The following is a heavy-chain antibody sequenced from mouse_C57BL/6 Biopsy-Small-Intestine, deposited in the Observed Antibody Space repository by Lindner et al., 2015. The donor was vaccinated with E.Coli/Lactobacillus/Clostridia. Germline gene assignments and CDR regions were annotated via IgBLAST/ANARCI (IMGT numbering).Heavy chain of an antibody. V-gene: IGHV1-7*01. D-gene: IGHD2-5*01. CDR1: GYTFSNYW. CDR2: INPSVGYT. J-gene: IGHJ3*01. Sequence: VQLQESGPELVKPGDSVKMSCRASGYTFSNYWVHWIKQRPGQGLEWIGYINPSVGYTDYNQKFKGKATLTVDKSSSTAYMQLNSLTSEDSAVYYCARGSNSWFAYWGQGTLVTVSA. CDR3: ARGSNSWFAY.